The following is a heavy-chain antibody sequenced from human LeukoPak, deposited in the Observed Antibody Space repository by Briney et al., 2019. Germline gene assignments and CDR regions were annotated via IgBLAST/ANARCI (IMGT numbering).Heavy chain of an antibody. D-gene: IGHD3-22*01. CDR1: GYTFTGYY. V-gene: IGHV1-2*02. Sequence: ASVKVSCKASGYTFTGYYMHLVRQAPGQGLELIGLINPNSGGTNYAQKFQGRVTMTRDTSISTAYMELSRLRSDDTAVYYCARGTPAPWYYYDSSGYSTPDYWGQGTLVTVSS. CDR3: ARGTPAPWYYYDSSGYSTPDY. CDR2: INPNSGGT. J-gene: IGHJ4*02.